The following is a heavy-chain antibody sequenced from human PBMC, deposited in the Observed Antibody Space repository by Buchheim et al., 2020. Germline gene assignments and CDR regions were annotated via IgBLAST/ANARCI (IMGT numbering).Heavy chain of an antibody. Sequence: QVQLQESGPGLVKPSETLSLTCTVSGGSISSYYWSWIRQPPGKGLEWIGYIYYSGSTNYNPSLKSRVTISVDTSKNQFSLKLSSVTAADTAVYYCARGDYYGSGSYFGYYYYYGMDVWGQGTT. CDR1: GGSISSYY. CDR2: IYYSGST. CDR3: ARGDYYGSGSYFGYYYYYGMDV. V-gene: IGHV4-59*08. J-gene: IGHJ6*02. D-gene: IGHD3-10*01.